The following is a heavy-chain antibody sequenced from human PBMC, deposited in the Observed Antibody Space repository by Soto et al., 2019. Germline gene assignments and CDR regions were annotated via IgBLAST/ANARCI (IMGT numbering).Heavy chain of an antibody. Sequence: HPGGSLRLSCAASGFTFNNFAMSWVRQAPGKGLEWVSGISDSGGTYYADSVKGRFTISRDNFKNTLSLQMNSLRAEDTAVYYCAKEIAKIGLPLFDYWGRGTLVTVSS. V-gene: IGHV3-23*01. D-gene: IGHD6-13*01. CDR3: AKEIAKIGLPLFDY. CDR2: ISDSGGT. CDR1: GFTFNNFA. J-gene: IGHJ4*02.